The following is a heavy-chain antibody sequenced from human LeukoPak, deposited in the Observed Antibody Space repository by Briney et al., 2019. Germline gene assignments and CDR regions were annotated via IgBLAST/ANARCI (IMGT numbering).Heavy chain of an antibody. D-gene: IGHD3-10*01. J-gene: IGHJ5*02. CDR3: ARDGFGELIRNWFDP. Sequence: KSSETLSLTCAVCGGSFSGYYWSWIRQPAGKGLEWIGRIYTSGSTNYNPSLKSRVTMSVDTSKNQFSLKLGSVTAADTAVYYCARDGFGELIRNWFDPWGQGTLVTVSS. V-gene: IGHV4-4*07. CDR1: GGSFSGYY. CDR2: IYTSGST.